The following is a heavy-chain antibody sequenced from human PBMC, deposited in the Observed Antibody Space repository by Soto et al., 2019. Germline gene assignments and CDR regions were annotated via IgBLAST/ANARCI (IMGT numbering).Heavy chain of an antibody. CDR2: INAGNGNT. Sequence: VSLKVSCKASGDTFTSYAIDWVRQAPGQRLEWMGWINAGNGNTKYAQKLQGRVTMTTDTSTSTAYMELRSLRSDDTAVYYCARDGGVQARFDPWGQGTLVT. CDR1: GDTFTSYA. D-gene: IGHD2-8*02. J-gene: IGHJ5*02. V-gene: IGHV1-3*01. CDR3: ARDGGVQARFDP.